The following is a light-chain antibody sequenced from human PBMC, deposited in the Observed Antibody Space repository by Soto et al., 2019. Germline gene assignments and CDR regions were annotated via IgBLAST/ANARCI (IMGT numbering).Light chain of an antibody. CDR2: EVT. J-gene: IGLJ3*02. Sequence: QSVLTQPPSASGSPGQSVTISCTGTSSDVGNYNYVSWYQQHPGKAPKLMIYEVTKRPSGVPDRFSGSKSGNTASLTVSGLQAEDEADYHCRSYAGSKTLFGGGTKLTVL. V-gene: IGLV2-8*01. CDR3: RSYAGSKTL. CDR1: SSDVGNYNY.